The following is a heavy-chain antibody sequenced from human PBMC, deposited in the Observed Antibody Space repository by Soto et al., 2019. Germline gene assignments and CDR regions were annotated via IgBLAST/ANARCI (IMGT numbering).Heavy chain of an antibody. J-gene: IGHJ4*02. CDR3: AREEGVVARAFDY. CDR1: GFTFSNYG. CDR2: IWFDGSNK. V-gene: IGHV3-33*01. Sequence: QVQLVESGGGVVQPGRSLRLSCTASGFTFSNYGMHWVRQAPGKGLEWMAIIWFDGSNKYYADSVKGRFTISRDNSKNTVYLQMNRLRAEDKAVYYCAREEGVVARAFDYWGQGTLVTVSS. D-gene: IGHD2-15*01.